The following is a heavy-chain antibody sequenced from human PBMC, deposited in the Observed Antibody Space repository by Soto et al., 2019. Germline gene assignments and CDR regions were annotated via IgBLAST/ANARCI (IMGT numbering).Heavy chain of an antibody. D-gene: IGHD1-26*01. J-gene: IGHJ4*02. CDR2: INHSGST. CDR3: ASRPRPRREAYFDY. CDR1: GGSFSGYY. V-gene: IGHV4-34*01. Sequence: SETLSLTCAVYGGSFSGYYWSWIRQPPGKGLEWIGEINHSGSTNYNPSLKSRVTISVDTSKNQFSLKLSSVTAADTAVYYCASRPRPRREAYFDYWGQGTLVTVSS.